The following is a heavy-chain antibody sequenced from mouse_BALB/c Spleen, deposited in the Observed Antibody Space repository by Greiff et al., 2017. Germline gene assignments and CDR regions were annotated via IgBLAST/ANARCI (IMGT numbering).Heavy chain of an antibody. CDR3: ARYYRPPYYAMDH. CDR2: IWSGGST. CDR1: GFSLTSYG. J-gene: IGHJ4*01. V-gene: IGHV2-2*02. Sequence: VQLKESGPGLVQPSQSLSITCTVSGFSLTSYGVHWVRQSPGKGLEWLGVIWSGGSTDYNAAFISRLSISKDNSKSQVFFKMNSLQANDTAIYYRARYYRPPYYAMDHRGQGTSVTVSS. D-gene: IGHD2-14*01.